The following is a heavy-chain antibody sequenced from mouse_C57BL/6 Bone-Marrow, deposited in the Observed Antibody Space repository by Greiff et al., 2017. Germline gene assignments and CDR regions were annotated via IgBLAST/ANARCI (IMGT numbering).Heavy chain of an antibody. Sequence: VQLQQSGPVLVKPGASVKMSCKASGYTFTDYYMNWVKQSHGKSLEWIGVINPYNGGTSYNQKFKGKATLPVDTSSSTAYMELNSLTSEDSAVYYCARMESLDYGYFDVWGTGTTVTVSS. CDR2: INPYNGGT. CDR3: ARMESLDYGYFDV. V-gene: IGHV1-19*01. J-gene: IGHJ1*03. CDR1: GYTFTDYY.